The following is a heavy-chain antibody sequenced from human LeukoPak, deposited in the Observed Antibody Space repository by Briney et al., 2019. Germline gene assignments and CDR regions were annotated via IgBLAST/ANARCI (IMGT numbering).Heavy chain of an antibody. J-gene: IGHJ6*03. V-gene: IGHV3-7*01. Sequence: PGGSLRLSCAASGFTFSRYWMTWVRQTPGKGLEWVANIKQDGIEIYYVDSVKGRFTISRDNAKNSLYMQMNSLRAEDTAVYYCARVGEFLRSPYYYMDVWGTGTTVTVSS. CDR1: GFTFSRYW. CDR2: IKQDGIEI. CDR3: ARVGEFLRSPYYYMDV. D-gene: IGHD3-3*01.